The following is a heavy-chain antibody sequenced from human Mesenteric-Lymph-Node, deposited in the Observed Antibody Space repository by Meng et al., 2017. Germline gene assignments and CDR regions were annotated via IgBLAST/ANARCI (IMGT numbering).Heavy chain of an antibody. D-gene: IGHD6-13*01. Sequence: GESLKISCAASGFTFSSCAMNWVRQAPGKGLEWVSIISGSGGTTYYADSVKGRFTLSRDNSKNTLYLQMNSLRAEDTAVYYCAKSSRSSSRRFDYWGQGTLVTVSS. CDR2: ISGSGGTT. CDR3: AKSSRSSSRRFDY. V-gene: IGHV3-23*01. J-gene: IGHJ4*02. CDR1: GFTFSSCA.